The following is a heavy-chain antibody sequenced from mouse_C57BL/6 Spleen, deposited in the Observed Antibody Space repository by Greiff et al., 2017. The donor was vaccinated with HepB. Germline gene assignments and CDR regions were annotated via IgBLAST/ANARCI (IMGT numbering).Heavy chain of an antibody. CDR2: ISDGGSYT. D-gene: IGHD2-4*01. Sequence: LMESGGGLVKPGGSLKLSCAASGFTFSSYAMSWVRQTPEKRLEWVATISDGGSYTYYPDNVKGRFTISRDNAKNNLYLQMSHLKSEDTAMYYCARVDYDHYFDYWGQGTTLTVSS. CDR1: GFTFSSYA. CDR3: ARVDYDHYFDY. V-gene: IGHV5-4*01. J-gene: IGHJ2*01.